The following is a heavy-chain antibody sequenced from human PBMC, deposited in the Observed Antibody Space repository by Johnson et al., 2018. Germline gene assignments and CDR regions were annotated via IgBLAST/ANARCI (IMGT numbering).Heavy chain of an antibody. Sequence: VQLQESGGGLVQPGGSLRLSCAASGFTFSSYWMHWVRQAPGKGLVWVSRINSDGSTTSYADSVKGRFTISRDNAKNPRYLQMNSLRAGDTAVYFCAGEAHTHPNSYDYYCMDVWGRGTTVTVSS. CDR3: AGEAHTHPNSYDYYCMDV. J-gene: IGHJ6*03. CDR2: INSDGSTT. CDR1: GFTFSSYW. V-gene: IGHV3-74*01.